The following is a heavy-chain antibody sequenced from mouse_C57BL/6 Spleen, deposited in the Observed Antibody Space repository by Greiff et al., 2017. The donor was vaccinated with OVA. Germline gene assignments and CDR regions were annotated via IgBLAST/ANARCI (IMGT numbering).Heavy chain of an antibody. J-gene: IGHJ3*01. CDR1: GFTFSDYY. D-gene: IGHD4-1*01. Sequence: EVMLVESEGGLVQPGSSMKLSCTASGFTFSDYYMAWVRQVPEKGLEWVANINYDGSSTYYLDSLKSRFIISRDNAKNILYLQMSSLKSEDTATYYCARVSSLGAWFAYWGQGTLVTVSA. CDR3: ARVSSLGAWFAY. V-gene: IGHV5-16*01. CDR2: INYDGSST.